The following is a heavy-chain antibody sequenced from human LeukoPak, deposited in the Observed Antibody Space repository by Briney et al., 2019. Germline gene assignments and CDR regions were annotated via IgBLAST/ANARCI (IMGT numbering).Heavy chain of an antibody. CDR2: ISGGGNT. D-gene: IGHD3-22*01. CDR3: ARDLYRIVVVPHYFDY. Sequence: GGSLRLSCAASGFTFSSYDMSWVRQAPGKGREWVSGISGGGNTFYSDSVRGRFTISRDNAKNSLYLQMNSLRAEDTAVYYCARDLYRIVVVPHYFDYWGQGTLVTVSS. V-gene: IGHV3-23*01. J-gene: IGHJ4*02. CDR1: GFTFSSYD.